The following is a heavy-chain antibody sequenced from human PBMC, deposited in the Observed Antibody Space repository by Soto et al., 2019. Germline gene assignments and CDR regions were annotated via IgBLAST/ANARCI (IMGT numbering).Heavy chain of an antibody. V-gene: IGHV1-8*01. CDR1: GYTFTSYD. CDR2: MNPNSGNT. CDR3: PRMLYGDNVDY. Sequence: QVQLVQSGAEVKKPGASVKVSCKASGYTFTSYDINWVRQATGQGLEWMGCMNPNSGNTGYAQKFLGRATMTTNTSISTANMEISRLRSEDTAVYYCPRMLYGDNVDYRGQGTLVTVSS. D-gene: IGHD4-17*01. J-gene: IGHJ4*02.